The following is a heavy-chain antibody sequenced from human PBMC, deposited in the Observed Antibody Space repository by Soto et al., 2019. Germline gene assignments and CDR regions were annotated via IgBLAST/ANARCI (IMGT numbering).Heavy chain of an antibody. V-gene: IGHV3-30*18. J-gene: IGHJ6*02. CDR2: ISYDGSNK. D-gene: IGHD2-15*01. CDR3: AKVVRPEPRHYYGMDV. CDR1: GFTFSSYG. Sequence: GGSLRLSCGASGFTFSSYGIHWVRQAPGKGLEWVAVISYDGSNKYYADSVKGRFTISRDNSKNTLYLQMNSLRAEDTAVYYCAKVVRPEPRHYYGMDVWGQGTTVTVSS.